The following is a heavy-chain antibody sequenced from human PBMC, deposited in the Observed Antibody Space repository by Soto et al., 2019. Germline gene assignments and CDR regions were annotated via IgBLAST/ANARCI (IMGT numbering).Heavy chain of an antibody. V-gene: IGHV1-3*01. CDR2: INAANGDT. D-gene: IGHD6-13*01. Sequence: ASVKVSCKASGYTFTSYGIHWGRQAPGQRLEWMGWINAANGDTKYSPKFQGRVTITRDTSASTAYMELSSLRSEDTAVYYCVRRHVSATGIDWFDPWGQGTLVTVSS. J-gene: IGHJ5*02. CDR1: GYTFTSYG. CDR3: VRRHVSATGIDWFDP.